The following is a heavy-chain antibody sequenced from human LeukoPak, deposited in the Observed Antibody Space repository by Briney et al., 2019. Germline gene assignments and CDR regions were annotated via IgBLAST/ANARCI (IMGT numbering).Heavy chain of an antibody. D-gene: IGHD5-18*01. J-gene: IGHJ4*02. CDR1: RYTFSNYD. CDR3: ARGYSYGPNYFDY. V-gene: IGHV1-8*01. CDR2: MSPNSGNT. Sequence: ASVKVSCKASRYTFSNYDINWVRQATGQGLEWMGWMSPNSGNTGYAQKFQGRVTMTRNTSISTAYMELSRLRSDDTAVYYCARGYSYGPNYFDYWGQGTLVTVSS.